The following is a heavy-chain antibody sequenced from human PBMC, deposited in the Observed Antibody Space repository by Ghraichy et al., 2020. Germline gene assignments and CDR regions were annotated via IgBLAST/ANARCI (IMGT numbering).Heavy chain of an antibody. D-gene: IGHD2-15*01. Sequence: SQTLSLTCAISGDSVSSNSAAWNWIRQSPSRGLEWLGRTYFRSKWYNDYAVSVKSRITINPDTSKNQFSLQLNSVTPEDTAVYYCASSRYCSGGSCYSNWFDPWGQGTLVTVSS. CDR2: TYFRSKWYN. CDR3: ASSRYCSGGSCYSNWFDP. CDR1: GDSVSSNSAA. V-gene: IGHV6-1*01. J-gene: IGHJ5*02.